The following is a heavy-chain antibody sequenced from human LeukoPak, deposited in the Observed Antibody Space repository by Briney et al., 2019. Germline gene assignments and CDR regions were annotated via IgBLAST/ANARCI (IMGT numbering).Heavy chain of an antibody. CDR1: GYTLTELS. V-gene: IGHV1-24*01. CDR2: FDPEDGET. D-gene: IGHD5-18*01. J-gene: IGHJ4*02. Sequence: ASVKVSCKVSGYTLTELSMHWVRQAPGKGLEWMGGFDPEDGETIYAQKFQGRVTMTEDTSTDTAYMELSSLRSEDTAVYYCATIGDPCVTPHSYGHTNFDYWGQGTLVTVSS. CDR3: ATIGDPCVTPHSYGHTNFDY.